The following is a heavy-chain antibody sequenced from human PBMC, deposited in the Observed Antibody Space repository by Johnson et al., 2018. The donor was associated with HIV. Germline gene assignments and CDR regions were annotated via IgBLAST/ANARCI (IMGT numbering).Heavy chain of an antibody. D-gene: IGHD3-3*01. CDR2: INWNGGST. Sequence: VQLVESGGGLVQPGGSLRLSCAVSGFTFSNYWMEWVRQAPGKGLVWVSGINWNGGSTDYADSVKGRFTISRDNAKNSLYLQMNSLRAEDTALYYCARETGFAIFGVWGQGTMVTVSS. V-gene: IGHV3-20*04. J-gene: IGHJ3*01. CDR3: ARETGFAIFGV. CDR1: GFTFSNYW.